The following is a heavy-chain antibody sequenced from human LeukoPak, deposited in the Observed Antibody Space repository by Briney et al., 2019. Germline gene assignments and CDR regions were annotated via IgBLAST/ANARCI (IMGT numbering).Heavy chain of an antibody. D-gene: IGHD3-3*01. CDR2: ISAYKGNT. V-gene: IGHV1-18*01. CDR1: GYTFTSYG. Sequence: GASVKVSCKASGYTFTSYGITWVRRAPGQGLEWMGWISAYKGNTNYAQKLQGRVTMTTDTSTSTAYMELRSLRSDDTAVYYCARGARRITIFGVPIGDWFDPWGQGTLITVSS. J-gene: IGHJ5*02. CDR3: ARGARRITIFGVPIGDWFDP.